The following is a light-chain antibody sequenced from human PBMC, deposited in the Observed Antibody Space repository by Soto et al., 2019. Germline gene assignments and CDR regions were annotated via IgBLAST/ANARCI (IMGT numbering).Light chain of an antibody. V-gene: IGLV2-11*01. CDR2: DVS. CDR1: SSDVGGYNY. Sequence: QSALTHPRSVSGSPGQSVTISCTGTSSDVGGYNYVSWYQQHPGKAPKLMIYDVSKRPSGVPDRFSGPKSGNTASLTISGLQAEDEADYYCCSYAGSYTFVFGTGTKVTVL. J-gene: IGLJ1*01. CDR3: CSYAGSYTFV.